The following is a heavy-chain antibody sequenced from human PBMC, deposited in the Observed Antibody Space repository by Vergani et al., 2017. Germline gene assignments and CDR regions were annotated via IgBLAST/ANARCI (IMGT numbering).Heavy chain of an antibody. CDR1: GITFDDYA. V-gene: IGHV3-43D*03. CDR3: ARAKVSGGYHAIDS. D-gene: IGHD3-10*01. CDR2: ISWDGYIT. J-gene: IGHJ4*02. Sequence: EVQLVESGGVVIQPGGSLRLSCEASGITFDDYAMHWVRQAPGKGLEWVSVISWDGYITDYSDSVKGRFNISIDNNKNSLYLQMNSLRDEDTALYYCARAKVSGGYHAIDSWGQGSLVIVSS.